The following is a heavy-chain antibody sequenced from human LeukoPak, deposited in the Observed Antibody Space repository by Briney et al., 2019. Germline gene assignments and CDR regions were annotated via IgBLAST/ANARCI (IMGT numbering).Heavy chain of an antibody. Sequence: PGGSLRLSCAASGFTFSSYAMSRVRQAPGKGLEWVSAISGSGGSTYYADSVKGRFTISRDNSKNTLYLQMNSLRAEDTAVYYCAKDIVATMYYFDYWGQGTLVTVSS. V-gene: IGHV3-23*01. D-gene: IGHD5-12*01. CDR1: GFTFSSYA. J-gene: IGHJ4*02. CDR3: AKDIVATMYYFDY. CDR2: ISGSGGST.